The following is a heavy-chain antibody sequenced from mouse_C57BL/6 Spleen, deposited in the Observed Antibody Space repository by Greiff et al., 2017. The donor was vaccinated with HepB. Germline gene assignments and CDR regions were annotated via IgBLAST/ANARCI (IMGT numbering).Heavy chain of an antibody. CDR2: INYDGSST. Sequence: DVKLVESEGGLVQPGSSMKLSCTASGFTFSDYYMAWVRQVPEKGLEWVANINYDGSSTYYLDSLKSRFIISRDNAKNILYLQMSSLKSEDTATYYCASLYYGSSYLAYWGQGTLVTVSA. D-gene: IGHD1-1*01. V-gene: IGHV5-16*01. CDR3: ASLYYGSSYLAY. CDR1: GFTFSDYY. J-gene: IGHJ3*01.